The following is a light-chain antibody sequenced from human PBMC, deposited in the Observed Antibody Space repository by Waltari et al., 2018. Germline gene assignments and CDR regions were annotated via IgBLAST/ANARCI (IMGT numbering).Light chain of an antibody. CDR1: SSDVGGYNH. J-gene: IGLJ2*01. CDR3: CSYGGSSSFVI. V-gene: IGLV2-23*02. Sequence: QSALTQPASVSGSPGQSITISCTGTSSDVGGYNHVSWYQQHPNKAPKLMIFEVARRTSELSSRFSGSNSGNTASLTISWLQAEDEADYYCCSYGGSSSFVIFGGGTKLTVL. CDR2: EVA.